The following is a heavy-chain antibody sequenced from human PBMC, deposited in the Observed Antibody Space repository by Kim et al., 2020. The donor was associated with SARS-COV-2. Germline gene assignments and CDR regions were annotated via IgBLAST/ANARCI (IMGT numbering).Heavy chain of an antibody. CDR2: FDPEDGET. Sequence: ASVKVSCKVSGYTLTELSMHWVRQAPGKGLEWMGGFDPEDGETIYAQKFQGRVTMTEDTSTDTAYMELSSLRSEDTAVYYCATDRRYYYDSSGYYYYYYGMDVWGQGTTVTVSS. J-gene: IGHJ6*02. CDR1: GYTLTELS. CDR3: ATDRRYYYDSSGYYYYYYGMDV. V-gene: IGHV1-24*01. D-gene: IGHD3-22*01.